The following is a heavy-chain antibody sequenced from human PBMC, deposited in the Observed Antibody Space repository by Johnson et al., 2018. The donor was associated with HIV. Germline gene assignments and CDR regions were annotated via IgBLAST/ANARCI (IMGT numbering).Heavy chain of an antibody. V-gene: IGHV3-66*02. CDR1: GFTFSSYA. CDR3: ARESTLDAVDS. J-gene: IGHJ3*02. Sequence: VQLVESGGGLVQPGGSLRLSCAASGFTFSSYAMHWVRQAPGKGLEWVSVIYSGGSTYYADSVKGRFTISRDNSKNTLYLQMNSLRAEDTAVYYCARESTLDAVDSWGQGTMVTVSS. CDR2: IYSGGST.